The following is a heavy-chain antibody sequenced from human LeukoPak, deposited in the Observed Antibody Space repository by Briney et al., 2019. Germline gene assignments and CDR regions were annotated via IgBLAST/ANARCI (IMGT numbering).Heavy chain of an antibody. J-gene: IGHJ6*02. D-gene: IGHD2-21*02. V-gene: IGHV3-21*01. CDR1: GFTFSTYT. Sequence: GGSLRLSCAASGFTFSTYTMHWVRQAPGKGLEWVSSISSSSSYIYYADSVKGRFTISRDNAKNSLYLQMDSLRAEDTAVYYCARDGYCGGDCYSDYYYGMDVWGQGTTVTVSS. CDR2: ISSSSSYI. CDR3: ARDGYCGGDCYSDYYYGMDV.